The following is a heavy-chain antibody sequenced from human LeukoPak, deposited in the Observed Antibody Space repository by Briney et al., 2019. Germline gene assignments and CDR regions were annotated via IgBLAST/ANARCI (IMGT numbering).Heavy chain of an antibody. CDR1: GFTFSSYA. V-gene: IGHV3-74*03. Sequence: PGGSLRLSCAASGFTFSSYAMTWVRQAPGKGLAWVARLSTDGTTTTYADSVKGRFTISRDNAKNTLYLQMNSLRAEDTAVYYCVRDVAVIGLDYWGQGTLVTVSS. J-gene: IGHJ4*02. CDR3: VRDVAVIGLDY. D-gene: IGHD2-2*01. CDR2: LSTDGTTT.